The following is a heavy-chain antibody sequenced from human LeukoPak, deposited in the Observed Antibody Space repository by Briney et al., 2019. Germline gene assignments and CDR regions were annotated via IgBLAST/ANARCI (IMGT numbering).Heavy chain of an antibody. D-gene: IGHD3-3*01. CDR3: TRDWSGYDFWSGYYFNYYYYYMDV. CDR1: GFTFGDYA. CDR2: IRSKAYGGTT. Sequence: GGSLRLSCTASGFTFGDYAMSWFRQAPGKGLEWVGFIRSKAYGGTTEYAASVKGRFTISRDDSKSIAYLQMNSLKTEDTAVYYCTRDWSGYDFWSGYYFNYYYYYMDVWGKGTTVTVSS. J-gene: IGHJ6*03. V-gene: IGHV3-49*03.